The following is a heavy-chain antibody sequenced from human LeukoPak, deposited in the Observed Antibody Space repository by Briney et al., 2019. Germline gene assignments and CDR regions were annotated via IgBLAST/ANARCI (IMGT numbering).Heavy chain of an antibody. J-gene: IGHJ4*02. CDR1: GGSFSGYY. CDR3: AGEWYNWNGFDY. CDR2: ISHSGST. D-gene: IGHD1-1*01. Sequence: SETLSLTCAVYGGSFSGYYWSWIRQPPGKGLEWIGEISHSGSTNYNPSLKSRVTISVDTSKNQFSLKLSSVTAADTAVYYCAGEWYNWNGFDYWGQGTLVTVSS. V-gene: IGHV4-34*01.